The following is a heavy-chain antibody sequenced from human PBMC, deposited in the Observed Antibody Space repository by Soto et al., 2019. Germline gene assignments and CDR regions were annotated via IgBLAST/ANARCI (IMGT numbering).Heavy chain of an antibody. J-gene: IGHJ5*02. CDR2: IDSSGEK. D-gene: IGHD6-19*01. V-gene: IGHV2-26*01. CDR3: ARRHLAVAVSPWFDP. CDR1: GLSITDSEMG. Sequence: QVTLKESGPVLVKPTETLTLRCTVSGLSITDSEMGVSWIRQPPGQPLEWLAHIDSSGEKSYRTFLKSRLAISKDTSKSQIVLTMTSMDPVDTATYYCARRHLAVAVSPWFDPWGQGIPVTVSS.